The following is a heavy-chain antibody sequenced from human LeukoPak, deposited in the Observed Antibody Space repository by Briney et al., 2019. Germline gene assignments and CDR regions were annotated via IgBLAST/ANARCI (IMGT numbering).Heavy chain of an antibody. CDR3: AKDRPGHIAAAGPTGYFDY. CDR2: ISGSGGST. CDR1: GFTFSSYA. D-gene: IGHD6-13*01. V-gene: IGHV3-23*01. J-gene: IGHJ4*02. Sequence: GGSLRLSCAASGFTFSSYAMSWVRQAPGKGLEWVSAISGSGGSTYYADSVKGRFTIPRDNSKNTLYLQMNSLRAEDTAVYYCAKDRPGHIAAAGPTGYFDYWGQGTLVTVSS.